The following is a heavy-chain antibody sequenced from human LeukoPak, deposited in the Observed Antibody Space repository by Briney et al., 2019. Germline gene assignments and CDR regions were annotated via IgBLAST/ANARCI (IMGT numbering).Heavy chain of an antibody. V-gene: IGHV5-51*01. CDR2: IYPDDSDT. D-gene: IGHD3-10*01. CDR1: GYSFTNYW. CDR3: ARQTRDGSRSRGYCFDY. J-gene: IGHJ4*02. Sequence: GESLKISCKGSGYSFTNYWIGWVRQMPGKGLEWMGIIYPDDSDTGYSPSFEGQVTISADKSINTAYLQWSNLEASDTAMYYCARQTRDGSRSRGYCFDYWGQGTLVTVSS.